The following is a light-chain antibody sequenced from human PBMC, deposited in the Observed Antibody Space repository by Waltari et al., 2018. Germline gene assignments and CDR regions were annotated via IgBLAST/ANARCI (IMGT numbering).Light chain of an antibody. CDR3: QHYVRLPAT. Sequence: ELVLTQSPGTLSLSHGERAPLACRTSQSVSRTLAWYQQKPGQAPKLLIYGASIRATGIPDRFTGSGSGTDFSLTISSLEPEDFAVYFCQHYVRLPATFGQGTKVEIK. V-gene: IGKV3-20*01. J-gene: IGKJ1*01. CDR1: QSVSRT. CDR2: GAS.